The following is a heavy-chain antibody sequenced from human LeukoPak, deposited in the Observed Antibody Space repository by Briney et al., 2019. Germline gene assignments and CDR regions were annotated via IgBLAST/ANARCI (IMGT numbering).Heavy chain of an antibody. CDR2: IDPSDSYT. D-gene: IGHD2-2*01. V-gene: IGHV5-10-1*01. Sequence: GESLKISCKGSGYTFTSYWITWVRQMPGKGLEWMGRIDPSDSYTSYSPSFQGHVTISADKSINTAYLQWSSLRASDTAMYFCARQKSPIIPTATVDYWGRGTLVTVSS. J-gene: IGHJ4*02. CDR3: ARQKSPIIPTATVDY. CDR1: GYTFTSYW.